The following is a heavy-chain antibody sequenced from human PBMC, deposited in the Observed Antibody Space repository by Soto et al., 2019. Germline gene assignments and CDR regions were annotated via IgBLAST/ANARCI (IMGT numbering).Heavy chain of an antibody. CDR2: ISGSGGSI. J-gene: IGHJ3*01. CDR3: AKGNADWVSGDDFHL. V-gene: IGHV3-23*01. Sequence: DEQLLESGGGLVQPGGSLRLSCAASGFTFKSFAMSWVRQAPGTGLEWVSSISGSGGSIYYADSVKGRSTISRDNSKTNLNLEMDSLKAEDTAVFYFAKGNADWVSGDDFHLWGQGTVVIVSA. D-gene: IGHD2-21*01. CDR1: GFTFKSFA.